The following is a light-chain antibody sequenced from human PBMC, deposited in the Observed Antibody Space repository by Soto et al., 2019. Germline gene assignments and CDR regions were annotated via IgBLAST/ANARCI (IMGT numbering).Light chain of an antibody. CDR1: QSVSSN. J-gene: IGKJ1*01. V-gene: IGKV3-15*01. CDR3: QQYNNWPPVT. CDR2: GAS. Sequence: EIVMTQSPATLSVSPGERATLSCRASQSVSSNLAWYQQKPGQAPRLLIYGASTRATGIPARFSGSGSGTEFTLTISSLQSEDFAVYYCQQYNNWPPVTVGQGNKVDIK.